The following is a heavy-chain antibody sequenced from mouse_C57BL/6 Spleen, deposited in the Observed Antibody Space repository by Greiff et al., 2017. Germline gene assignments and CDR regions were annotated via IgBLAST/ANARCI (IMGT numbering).Heavy chain of an antibody. CDR1: GFTFSSYA. CDR3: AREGVITTVVAYYAMDY. D-gene: IGHD1-1*01. CDR2: ISDGGSYT. J-gene: IGHJ4*01. Sequence: EVQVVESGGGLVKPGGSLKLSCAASGFTFSSYAMSWVRQTPEKRLEWVATISDGGSYTYYPDNVKGRFTFSRDNAKNNLYLQMSHLKSEDTAMYYCAREGVITTVVAYYAMDYWGQGTSVTVSS. V-gene: IGHV5-4*01.